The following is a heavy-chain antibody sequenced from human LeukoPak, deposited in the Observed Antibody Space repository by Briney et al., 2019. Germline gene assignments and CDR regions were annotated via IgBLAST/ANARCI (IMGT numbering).Heavy chain of an antibody. D-gene: IGHD3-22*01. V-gene: IGHV4-59*01. Sequence: PSETLSLTCTVSGGSISSYYWSWIRQPPGKGLEWIGYIYYSGSTNYNPSLKSRVAISVDTSKNQFSLKLSSVTAADTAVYYCASGYYYDSSGYSGGWFDPWGQGTLVTVSP. J-gene: IGHJ5*02. CDR3: ASGYYYDSSGYSGGWFDP. CDR1: GGSISSYY. CDR2: IYYSGST.